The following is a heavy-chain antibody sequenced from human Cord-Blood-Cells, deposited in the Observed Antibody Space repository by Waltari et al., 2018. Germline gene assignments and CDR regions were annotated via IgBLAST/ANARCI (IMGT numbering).Heavy chain of an antibody. V-gene: IGHV3-23*01. D-gene: IGHD2-2*02. J-gene: IGHJ3*02. CDR3: AKVGAVVPAAIIDAFDI. Sequence: EVQLLESGGGLVQPGGSLRLSCAASGFPFSSYAMSWVRQAPWKGLEWVSAISGSGGSTYYADSVKGRFTISRDNSKNTLYLQMNSLRAEDTAVYYCAKVGAVVPAAIIDAFDIWGQGTMVTVSS. CDR2: ISGSGGST. CDR1: GFPFSSYA.